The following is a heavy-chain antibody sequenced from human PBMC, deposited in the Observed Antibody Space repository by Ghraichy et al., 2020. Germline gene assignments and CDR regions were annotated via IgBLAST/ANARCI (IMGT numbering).Heavy chain of an antibody. V-gene: IGHV4-39*01. CDR1: GGSISSSSYY. Sequence: SETLSLTCTVSGGSISSSSYYWGWIRQPPGKGLELIGSIYYSGTTYYSPSLRCRVTISVDTSKNQFSLKLSSVTAADTAVYYCASQTRNYFDYLGQGTLVTVSS. CDR3: ASQTRNYFDY. CDR2: IYYSGTT. J-gene: IGHJ4*02.